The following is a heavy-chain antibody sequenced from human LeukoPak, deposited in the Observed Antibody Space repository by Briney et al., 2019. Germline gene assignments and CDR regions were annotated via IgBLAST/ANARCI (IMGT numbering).Heavy chain of an antibody. CDR3: ARHYVLHIAGPTT. CDR2: IYYSGST. J-gene: IGHJ4*02. D-gene: IGHD3-16*01. CDR1: GGSISSYY. V-gene: IGHV4-59*08. Sequence: SETLSLTCTVSGGSISSYYWSWIRQLPGKGLEWIGYIYYSGSTNYNPSLKSRVTISVDTSKNQFSLKLSSVTAADTAVYYCARHYVLHIAGPTTWGQGTLVSVSS.